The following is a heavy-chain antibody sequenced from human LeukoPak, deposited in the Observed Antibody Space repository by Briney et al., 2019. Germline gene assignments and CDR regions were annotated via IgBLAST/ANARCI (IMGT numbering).Heavy chain of an antibody. CDR2: ISWNSGSI. V-gene: IGHV3-9*01. CDR3: AKDRGYDYVWGSLDI. J-gene: IGHJ3*02. Sequence: GGSLRLSCAASGFTFDDYAMHWVRQAPGKGLEWVSGISWNSGSIGYADSVKGRFTISRDNAKNSLYLQVNSLRAEDTALYYCAKDRGYDYVWGSLDIWGQGTMVTVSS. CDR1: GFTFDDYA. D-gene: IGHD3-16*01.